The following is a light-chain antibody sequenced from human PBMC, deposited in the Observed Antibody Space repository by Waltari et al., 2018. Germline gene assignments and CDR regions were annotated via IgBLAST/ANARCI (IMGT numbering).Light chain of an antibody. CDR2: WAS. J-gene: IGKJ2*01. Sequence: DIVMTQSPDSLAVSLGERATINCKSSQSVLYNSNNMNYLAWYQQKPGKPPKLLIYWASTRGSGVPDRFSGSGSGTDFTLTISSLQAEDVAVYYCQQYYSTPYTFGQGTKLEIK. CDR1: QSVLYNSNNMNY. V-gene: IGKV4-1*01. CDR3: QQYYSTPYT.